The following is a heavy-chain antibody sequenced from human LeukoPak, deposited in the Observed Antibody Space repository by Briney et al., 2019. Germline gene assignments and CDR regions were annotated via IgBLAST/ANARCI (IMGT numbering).Heavy chain of an antibody. J-gene: IGHJ6*03. V-gene: IGHV3-30*02. D-gene: IGHD3-3*01. CDR1: GFTFSSYG. CDR3: ARDQGFSYYFYYMDV. Sequence: GGSPRLSCAASGFTFSSYGMHWVRQAPGKGLEWVAFIRYDGSNKYYADSVKGRFTISRDNSKNTLYLQMNSLRAEDTAVYYCARDQGFSYYFYYMDVWGKGTTVTVSS. CDR2: IRYDGSNK.